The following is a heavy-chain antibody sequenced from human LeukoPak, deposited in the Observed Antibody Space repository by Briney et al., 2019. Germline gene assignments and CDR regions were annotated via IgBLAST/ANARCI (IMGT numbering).Heavy chain of an antibody. CDR1: GFTYSSDA. D-gene: IGHD2-2*01. Sequence: GGSLRLSCAASGFTYSSDAMSWVRQAPGKGLEWVSAISGSGGSTYYADSVKGRFTISRDNSKNTLYLQLNSLRAEDTAVYYCAKEYQVASNLYGMDVWGQGTTVTVSS. CDR2: ISGSGGST. J-gene: IGHJ6*02. V-gene: IGHV3-23*01. CDR3: AKEYQVASNLYGMDV.